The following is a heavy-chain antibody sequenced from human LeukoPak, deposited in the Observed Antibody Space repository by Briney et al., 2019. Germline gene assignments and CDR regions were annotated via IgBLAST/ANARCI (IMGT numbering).Heavy chain of an antibody. CDR1: GYTFTSYG. J-gene: IGHJ3*02. V-gene: IGHV1-18*01. Sequence: ASVKVSCKASGYTFTSYGISWVRQAPGQGLEWMGWISAYNGNTNYAQKLQGRVTMTTDTSTSTAYMELRSLRSDDTAVYYCVFHPDIVVVPAAILDAFDIWGQGTMVTVSS. CDR3: VFHPDIVVVPAAILDAFDI. CDR2: ISAYNGNT. D-gene: IGHD2-2*02.